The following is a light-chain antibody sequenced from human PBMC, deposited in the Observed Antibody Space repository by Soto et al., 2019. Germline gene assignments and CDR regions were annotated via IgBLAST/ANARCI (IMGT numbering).Light chain of an antibody. Sequence: EIVLTQSPGTLSLSPGERATLSCRASESLKNNYLAWYQQKPGQPPRHLISGASNRATGIPDRFSGSGSGTDFTLTISRLEPEDFAVYYCQQYNRSPRTFGQGTKVELK. CDR1: ESLKNNY. CDR2: GAS. V-gene: IGKV3-20*01. CDR3: QQYNRSPRT. J-gene: IGKJ1*01.